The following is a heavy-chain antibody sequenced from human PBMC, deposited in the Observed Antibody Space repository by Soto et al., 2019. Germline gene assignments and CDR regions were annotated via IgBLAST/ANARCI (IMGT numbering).Heavy chain of an antibody. CDR2: IWYDGSNK. Sequence: GGSLRLSCAASGFTFSSYGMHWVRQAPGKGLEWVAVIWYDGSNKYYADSVKGRFTISRDKSKNTLYLQMNSLRAEDTGEYYCARDLELIAVAGTPPPRYYYYYYGMDVWGQGTTVTVSS. V-gene: IGHV3-33*01. D-gene: IGHD6-19*01. CDR3: ARDLELIAVAGTPPPRYYYYYYGMDV. CDR1: GFTFSSYG. J-gene: IGHJ6*02.